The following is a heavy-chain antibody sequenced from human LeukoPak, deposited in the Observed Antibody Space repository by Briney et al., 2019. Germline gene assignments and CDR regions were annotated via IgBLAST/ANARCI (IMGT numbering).Heavy chain of an antibody. D-gene: IGHD3-22*01. Sequence: ASVKVSCKASGYTFTSYAMNWVRQAPGQGLEWMGWINTNTGNPTYAQGFTGRFVFSLDTSVSTAYLQISSLKAEDTAVYYCASYQPNYYDSSGRKDDAFDIWGQGTMVTVSS. CDR1: GYTFTSYA. CDR2: INTNTGNP. J-gene: IGHJ3*02. CDR3: ASYQPNYYDSSGRKDDAFDI. V-gene: IGHV7-4-1*02.